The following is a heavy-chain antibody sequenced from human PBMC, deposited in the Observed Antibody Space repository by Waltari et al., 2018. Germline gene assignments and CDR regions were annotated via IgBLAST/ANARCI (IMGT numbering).Heavy chain of an antibody. V-gene: IGHV3-48*01. Sequence: EVQLVESGGGLVQPGGSLRLSGAASGFTFSSYRMNWVRQAPGKGLEWVSYISSSSSTIYYADSVKGRFTISRDNAKNSLYLQMNSLRAEDTAVYYCAREDSMLDYWGQGTLVTVSS. CDR1: GFTFSSYR. D-gene: IGHD3-3*02. CDR2: ISSSSSTI. J-gene: IGHJ4*02. CDR3: AREDSMLDY.